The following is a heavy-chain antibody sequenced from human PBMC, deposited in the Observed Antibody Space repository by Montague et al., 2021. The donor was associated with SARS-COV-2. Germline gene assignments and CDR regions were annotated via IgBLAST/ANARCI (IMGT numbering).Heavy chain of an antibody. Sequence: SLRLSCAASGFTVTYNYMSWVRQAPGKGLEWVSVIYSGGNTYYADSVKGRFTISRDESKNTLYLQMNSLRAEDTAVYYCARDYCSGGICYEGYGMDVWGQGTTVTVSS. CDR2: IYSGGNT. CDR3: ARDYCSGGICYEGYGMDV. D-gene: IGHD2-15*01. CDR1: GFTVTYNY. V-gene: IGHV3-53*01. J-gene: IGHJ6*02.